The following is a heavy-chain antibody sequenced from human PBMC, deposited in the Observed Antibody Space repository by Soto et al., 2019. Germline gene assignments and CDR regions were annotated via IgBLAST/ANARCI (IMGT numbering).Heavy chain of an antibody. Sequence: QVQLVQSGAEVKKPGASVKVSCKASGYTFTGYYMHWVRHAPGQGVEWMGWINPNSGGTNYAEKFQGRVTMTRDTSISTAYMELSRLRSDDTAVYYCARERRAVAGNWFDPWGQGTLVTVSS. V-gene: IGHV1-2*02. CDR1: GYTFTGYY. CDR3: ARERRAVAGNWFDP. CDR2: INPNSGGT. J-gene: IGHJ5*02. D-gene: IGHD6-19*01.